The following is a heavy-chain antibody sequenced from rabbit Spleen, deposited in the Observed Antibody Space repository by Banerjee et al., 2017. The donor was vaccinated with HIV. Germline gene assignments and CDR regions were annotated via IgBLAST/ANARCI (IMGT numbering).Heavy chain of an antibody. CDR1: GVSFSANSY. Sequence: QSLEESGGDLVKPGASLTLTCTASGVSFSANSYMCWVRQAPGKGLEWIACIYVGSSADTYYASWAKGRFTVSSDNAQSTVDLKMTSLTAADTATYFCARAIVPWLGLTRLDLWGQGTLFTVS. J-gene: IGHJ3*01. CDR3: ARAIVPWLGLTRLDL. V-gene: IGHV1S40*01. D-gene: IGHD4-1*01. CDR2: IYVGSSADT.